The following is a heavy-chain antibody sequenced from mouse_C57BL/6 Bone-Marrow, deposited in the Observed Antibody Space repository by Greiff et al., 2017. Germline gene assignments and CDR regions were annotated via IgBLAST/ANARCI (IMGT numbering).Heavy chain of an antibody. Sequence: QVQLQQPGTELVKPGASVKLSCKASGYTFTSYWMHWVKQRPGQGLEWIGNINPSNGGTNYNEKFKSKATLTVDKSSSTAYMQLSSLTSEDSAVYYYARERVPTYYYGGSDMACWGQGTLVTVSA. J-gene: IGHJ3*01. CDR2: INPSNGGT. V-gene: IGHV1-53*01. CDR3: ARERVPTYYYGGSDMAC. D-gene: IGHD1-1*01. CDR1: GYTFTSYW.